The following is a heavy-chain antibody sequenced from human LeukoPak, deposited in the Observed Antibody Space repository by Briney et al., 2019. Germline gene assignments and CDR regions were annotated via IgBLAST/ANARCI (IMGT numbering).Heavy chain of an antibody. CDR3: ARSGYSSSLDP. CDR2: INHSGST. J-gene: IGHJ5*02. D-gene: IGHD6-13*01. Sequence: SETLSLTCTVSGYSISSGYYWGWIRQPPGKGLEWIGEINHSGSTNYNPSLKSRVTISVDTSKNQFSLKLSSVTAADTAVYYCARSGYSSSLDPWGQGTLVTVSS. CDR1: GYSISSGYY. V-gene: IGHV4-38-2*02.